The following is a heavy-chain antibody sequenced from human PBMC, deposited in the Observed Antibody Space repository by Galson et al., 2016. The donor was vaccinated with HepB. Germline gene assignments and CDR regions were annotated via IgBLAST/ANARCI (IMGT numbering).Heavy chain of an antibody. CDR2: IYPGDSDT. J-gene: IGHJ5*02. D-gene: IGHD2-21*02. V-gene: IGHV5-51*01. CDR3: EGGDDWFDP. Sequence: QSGAEVKKPGESLKISCKGSGYTFTDYWIGWVRQMPGKGLEWVGIIYPGDSDTRYSPSFEGHVTISVDKSISAAYLQWTSLKASDTSIYYCEGGDDWFDPWGQGTLVTVSS. CDR1: GYTFTDYW.